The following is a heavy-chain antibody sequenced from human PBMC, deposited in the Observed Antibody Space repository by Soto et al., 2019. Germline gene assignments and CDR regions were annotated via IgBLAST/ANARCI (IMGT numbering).Heavy chain of an antibody. V-gene: IGHV1-69*13. CDR1: GGTFSSYA. Sequence: SVKVSCKASGGTFSSYAISWVRQAPGQGLEWMGGIIPIFDTANYAQKFQGRVTITADESTTTAYMELSSLRFDDTALYYCARDRNIVTTPDNYFYYGMDVWGQGTTVTVSS. J-gene: IGHJ6*02. CDR2: IIPIFDTA. CDR3: ARDRNIVTTPDNYFYYGMDV. D-gene: IGHD5-12*01.